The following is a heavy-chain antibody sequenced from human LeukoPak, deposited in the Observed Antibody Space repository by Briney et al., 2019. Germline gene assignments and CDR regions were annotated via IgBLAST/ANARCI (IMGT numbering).Heavy chain of an antibody. CDR1: GGTFSSYA. D-gene: IGHD3-22*01. V-gene: IGHV1-69*13. CDR3: ARGRDSSGYPGNPYYYYYYMDV. Sequence: GASVKVSCKASGGTFSSYAISWVRQAPGQGLEWTGGIIPIFGTANYAQKFQGRVTITADESTSTVYMELSSLRSEDTAVYYCARGRDSSGYPGNPYYYYYYMDVWGKGTTVTVSS. CDR2: IIPIFGTA. J-gene: IGHJ6*03.